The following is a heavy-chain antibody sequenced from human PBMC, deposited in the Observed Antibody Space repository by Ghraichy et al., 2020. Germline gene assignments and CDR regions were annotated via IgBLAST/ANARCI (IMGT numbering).Heavy chain of an antibody. V-gene: IGHV3-30*18. CDR2: ISYDGRNI. CDR1: GFNFRSYA. CDR3: AKETSAVTTGIDGLDV. Sequence: GESLNISCAASGFNFRSYAMHWVRQAPGKGLEWVAVISYDGRNIYYTDSVKDRFTISRDKSRDTVDLQMNSLRVEDTAVYYCAKETSAVTTGIDGLDVWGQGTTVTVPS. J-gene: IGHJ6*02. D-gene: IGHD6-25*01.